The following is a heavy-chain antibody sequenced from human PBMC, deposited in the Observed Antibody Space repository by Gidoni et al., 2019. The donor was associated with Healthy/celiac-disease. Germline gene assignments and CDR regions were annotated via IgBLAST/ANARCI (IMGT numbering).Heavy chain of an antibody. Sequence: QVQLVQSGAEVKKPGASVKVSCKASGYTFTSYYMHWVRQAPGQGLEWMGIINPSGGSTSYAQKFQGRVTMTRDTSTSTVYMELSSLRSEDTAVYYCARDNGGYSYGSYGFDYWGQGTLVTVSS. CDR2: INPSGGST. CDR1: GYTFTSYY. V-gene: IGHV1-46*01. J-gene: IGHJ4*02. D-gene: IGHD5-18*01. CDR3: ARDNGGYSYGSYGFDY.